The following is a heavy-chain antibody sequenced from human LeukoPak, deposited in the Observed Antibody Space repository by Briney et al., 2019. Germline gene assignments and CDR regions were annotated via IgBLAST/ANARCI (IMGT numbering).Heavy chain of an antibody. V-gene: IGHV3-53*01. CDR1: GFTVTSKY. CDR3: AGNYDTLTGSRDY. Sequence: GGSLRLSCAASGFTVTSKYMSWVRQAPGKGLEWVSVLYAGGVRYYADSVKGRFTISSDNPRTTTYLQMNGLRAEDTAVYYCAGNYDTLTGSRDYWGQGTLVTVSS. CDR2: LYAGGVR. D-gene: IGHD3-9*01. J-gene: IGHJ4*02.